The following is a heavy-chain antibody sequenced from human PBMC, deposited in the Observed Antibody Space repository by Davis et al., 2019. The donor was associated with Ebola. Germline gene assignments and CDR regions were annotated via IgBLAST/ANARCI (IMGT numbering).Heavy chain of an antibody. D-gene: IGHD2-15*01. V-gene: IGHV4-61*09. Sequence: LSCTVSGGSISSGSYYWSWIRQPAGKGLEWIGHIYTSGSTNYNPSLKSRVSISVDTSKNQFSLKLSSVTDADTAVYYCAREGYYSSQFDYWGQGTLVTVSS. J-gene: IGHJ4*02. CDR2: IYTSGST. CDR3: AREGYYSSQFDY. CDR1: GGSISSGSYY.